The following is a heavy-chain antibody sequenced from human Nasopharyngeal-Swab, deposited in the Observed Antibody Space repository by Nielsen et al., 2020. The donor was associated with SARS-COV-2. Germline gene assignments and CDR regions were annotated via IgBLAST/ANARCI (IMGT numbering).Heavy chain of an antibody. D-gene: IGHD6-19*01. J-gene: IGHJ6*02. CDR2: IYYSGST. Sequence: RQAPGKGLEWIGYIYYSGSTYYSPSLKSRVTITVDTSKNQFSLKLSSVTAADTAVYYCARDSGVAGTKYYYYGMDVWGQGTTVTVSS. V-gene: IGHV4-30-4*01. CDR3: ARDSGVAGTKYYYYGMDV.